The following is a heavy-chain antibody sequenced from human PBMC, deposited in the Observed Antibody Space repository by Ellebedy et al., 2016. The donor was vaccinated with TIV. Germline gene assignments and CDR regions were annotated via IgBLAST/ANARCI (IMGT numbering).Heavy chain of an antibody. V-gene: IGHV3-23*01. D-gene: IGHD5-12*01. Sequence: GESLKISXAASGFTFSSYAMSWVRQAPGKGLEWVSAISGSGGSTYYADSVKGRFTISRDNSKNTLYLQMNSLRAEDTAVYYCAREEAGYSGFMDVWGQGTTVTVSS. CDR3: AREEAGYSGFMDV. CDR1: GFTFSSYA. J-gene: IGHJ6*02. CDR2: ISGSGGST.